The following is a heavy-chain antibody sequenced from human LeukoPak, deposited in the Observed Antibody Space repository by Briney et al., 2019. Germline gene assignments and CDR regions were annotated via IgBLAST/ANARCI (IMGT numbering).Heavy chain of an antibody. Sequence: GESLKISCKASGYSFSTHWHGWVRQMPGKGLGWMGIIYPGDSDTRYSPSFQGQVTISADKSISTAYLQWSSLKASDTAMYYCARSGYCSSTRCYKGYYYYCGMDVWGQGTTVTVSS. J-gene: IGHJ6*02. CDR1: GYSFSTHW. CDR2: IYPGDSDT. D-gene: IGHD2-2*02. CDR3: ARSGYCSSTRCYKGYYYYCGMDV. V-gene: IGHV5-51*01.